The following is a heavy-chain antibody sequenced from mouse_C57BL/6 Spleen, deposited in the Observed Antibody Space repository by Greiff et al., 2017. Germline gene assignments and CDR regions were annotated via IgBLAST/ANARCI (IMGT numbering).Heavy chain of an antibody. D-gene: IGHD3-3*01. V-gene: IGHV1-81*01. CDR1: GYTFTSYG. CDR2: IYPRSGNT. CDR3: ARGGKVGQMDY. Sequence: QVQLQQSGAELARPGASVTLSCKASGYTFTSYGISWVKQRTGQGLEWIGEIYPRSGNTYYNEKFKGKATLTADKSSSTAYMELRSLTSEDSAVYFCARGGKVGQMDYWGQGTSVTVSS. J-gene: IGHJ4*01.